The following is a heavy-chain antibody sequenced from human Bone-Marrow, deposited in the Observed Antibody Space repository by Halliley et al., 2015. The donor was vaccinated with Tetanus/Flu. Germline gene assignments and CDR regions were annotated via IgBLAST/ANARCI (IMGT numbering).Heavy chain of an antibody. V-gene: IGHV3-23*01. J-gene: IGHJ4*02. CDR3: AKDLRGRYYGFDY. Sequence: VSSFCGNGTCSYYLDSVKAQFTISRDNSKNMLYLQLDSLRAEDTAVYYCAKDLRGRYYGFDYWGQGALVTVSS. D-gene: IGHD1-26*01. CDR2: FCGNGTCS.